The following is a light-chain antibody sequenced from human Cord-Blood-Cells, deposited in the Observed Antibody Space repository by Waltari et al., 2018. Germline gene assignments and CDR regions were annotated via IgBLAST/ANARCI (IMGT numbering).Light chain of an antibody. Sequence: QSALTQPASVSGSPGQPITISCTGTSSDVWSYHLVSWYQQHPGKAPKLMIYEGSKRPSGVSNRFSGSKSGNTASLTISGLQAEDEADYYCCSYAGSSTYVFGTGTKVTVL. CDR3: CSYAGSSTYV. CDR2: EGS. V-gene: IGLV2-23*01. J-gene: IGLJ1*01. CDR1: SSDVWSYHL.